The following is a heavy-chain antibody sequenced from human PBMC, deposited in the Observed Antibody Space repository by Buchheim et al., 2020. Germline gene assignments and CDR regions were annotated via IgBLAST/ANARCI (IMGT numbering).Heavy chain of an antibody. V-gene: IGHV3-23*01. CDR1: GFTFSSYA. CDR3: AKAAQYYDFWSGYPNWFDP. J-gene: IGHJ5*02. D-gene: IGHD3-3*01. Sequence: EVQLLESGGGLVQPGGSLRLSCAASGFTFSSYAMSWVRQAPGKGLEWVSAISGSGGSTYHADSVKGRFTISRDNSKNTLYLQMNSLRAEDTAVYYCAKAAQYYDFWSGYPNWFDPWGQGTL. CDR2: ISGSGGST.